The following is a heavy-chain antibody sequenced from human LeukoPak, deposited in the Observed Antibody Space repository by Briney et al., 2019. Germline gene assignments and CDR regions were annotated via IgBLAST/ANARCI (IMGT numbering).Heavy chain of an antibody. CDR1: GFTFSNYA. D-gene: IGHD3-10*02. CDR3: AELGITMIGGV. CDR2: IRYDEISE. J-gene: IGHJ6*04. Sequence: GGSLRLSCAASGFTFSNYAMHWVRHAPGKGLEWVAFIRYDEISEYYAESVKGRFAISRDNAKNSLYLQMNSLRAEDTAVYYCAELGITMIGGVWGKGTTVTISS. V-gene: IGHV3-30*02.